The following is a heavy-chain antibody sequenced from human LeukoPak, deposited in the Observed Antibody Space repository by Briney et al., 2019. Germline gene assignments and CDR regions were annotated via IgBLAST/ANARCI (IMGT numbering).Heavy chain of an antibody. Sequence: ASVKVSCKASGGTFSSYAISWVRQAAGQWLEWMGGIIPIFGTANYAQKFQGRVTITTDESTSTAYMELSSLRSEDTAVYYCASGKNYYDSSGPPTDYWGQGTLVTVSS. CDR3: ASGKNYYDSSGPPTDY. V-gene: IGHV1-69*05. J-gene: IGHJ4*02. CDR2: IIPIFGTA. D-gene: IGHD3-22*01. CDR1: GGTFSSYA.